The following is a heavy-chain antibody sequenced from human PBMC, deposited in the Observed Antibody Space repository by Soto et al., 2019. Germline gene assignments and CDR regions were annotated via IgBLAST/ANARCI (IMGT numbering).Heavy chain of an antibody. V-gene: IGHV4-34*01. CDR1: GGSFSGYY. D-gene: IGHD3-22*01. CDR3: ARVGSHYYDPLTDY. CDR2: INHSGST. Sequence: SETLSLTCAVYGGSFSGYYWSWIRQPPGKGLEWIGEINHSGSTNYNPSLKSRVTISVDTSKNQFSLKLSSVTAADTAVYYCARVGSHYYDPLTDYWGQGTLVTAPQ. J-gene: IGHJ4*02.